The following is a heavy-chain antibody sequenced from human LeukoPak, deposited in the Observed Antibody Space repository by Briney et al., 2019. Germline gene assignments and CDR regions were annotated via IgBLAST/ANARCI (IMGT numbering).Heavy chain of an antibody. Sequence: PSETLSLTCAVYGGSFSGYYWSWLRQPPGKGLEWIGEINHSGSTNYNPSLKSRVTISVDTSKNQFSLKLSSVTAADTAVYYCARDRGFSRYNWFDPWGQGTLVTVSS. CDR3: ARDRGFSRYNWFDP. CDR2: INHSGST. V-gene: IGHV4-34*01. CDR1: GGSFSGYY. J-gene: IGHJ5*02.